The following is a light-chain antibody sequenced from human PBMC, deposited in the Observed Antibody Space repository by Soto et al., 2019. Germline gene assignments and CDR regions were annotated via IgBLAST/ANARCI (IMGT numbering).Light chain of an antibody. CDR2: GAF. J-gene: IGKJ1*01. Sequence: EIVLTPSPGTLSLSPVERATVSCRASQSVTGSYLAWYQQKPGQAPRLLIYGAFNWAGGIPDRFSGSGSGTEFTLTISRLEPEDFAVYYCQQYSASPRTFGQGTKVDIK. CDR3: QQYSASPRT. CDR1: QSVTGSY. V-gene: IGKV3-20*01.